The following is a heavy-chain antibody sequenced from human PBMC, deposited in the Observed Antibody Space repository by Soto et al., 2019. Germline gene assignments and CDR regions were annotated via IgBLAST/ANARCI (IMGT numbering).Heavy chain of an antibody. V-gene: IGHV4-4*07. J-gene: IGHJ3*02. CDR1: GGSISTYY. CDR2: VYISGST. CDR3: ARGGRDGFDI. Sequence: SKTLSLTCTVSGGSISTYYWNWIRQSAGKGLEWIGRVYISGSTNYHPSLKSRVAMSVDTSNNQFSLKVTSVTAADTAVYYCARGGRDGFDIWGQGTMVTVSS.